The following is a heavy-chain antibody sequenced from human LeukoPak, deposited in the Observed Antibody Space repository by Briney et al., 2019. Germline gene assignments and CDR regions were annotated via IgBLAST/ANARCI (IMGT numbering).Heavy chain of an antibody. D-gene: IGHD3-10*01. Sequence: ASVKVSCKASGYTFTGYYMHWMRQSPGQGLEWMGWINLSTGGTNYAQKFQGRVTMTRDTSISTAYMELRRLRYDDTAVYYCASWAGGDEPVASFDYWGQGTLVTVSP. CDR1: GYTFTGYY. CDR3: ASWAGGDEPVASFDY. J-gene: IGHJ4*02. CDR2: INLSTGGT. V-gene: IGHV1-2*02.